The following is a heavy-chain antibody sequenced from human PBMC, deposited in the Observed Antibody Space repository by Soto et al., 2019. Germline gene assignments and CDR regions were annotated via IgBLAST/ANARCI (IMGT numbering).Heavy chain of an antibody. CDR1: GYSFTSYW. V-gene: IGHV5-51*01. J-gene: IGHJ6*03. D-gene: IGHD2-2*01. Sequence: PGESLKISCKGSGYSFTSYWIGWVRQMPGKGLEWMGIIYPGDSDTRYSPSFQGQVTISADKSISTAYLQWSSMKASDTAMYYCARQAHSSTSNRYYHYYMDVWGKGTAVTVSS. CDR3: ARQAHSSTSNRYYHYYMDV. CDR2: IYPGDSDT.